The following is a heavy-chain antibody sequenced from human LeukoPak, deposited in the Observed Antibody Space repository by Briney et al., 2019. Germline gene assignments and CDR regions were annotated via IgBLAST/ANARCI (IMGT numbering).Heavy chain of an antibody. CDR1: GYTFTGYY. V-gene: IGHV1-2*02. CDR2: INPNSGGT. D-gene: IGHD3-3*02. CDR3: ARDHGISERAPEEFFGYNYMDV. J-gene: IGHJ6*03. Sequence: ASVKVSCKASGYTFTGYYMHWVRQAPGQGLEWMGWINPNSGGTNYAQKFQGRVTMTRDTSISTAYMELSRLRSDDTAVYYCARDHGISERAPEEFFGYNYMDVWGKGTTVTVSS.